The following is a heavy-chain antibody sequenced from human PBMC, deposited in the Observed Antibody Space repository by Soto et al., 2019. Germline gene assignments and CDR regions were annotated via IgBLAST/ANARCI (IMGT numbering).Heavy chain of an antibody. J-gene: IGHJ6*02. CDR3: ARDPEDIVLVPAVKRSRWSSGMDV. CDR1: GYTFTSYY. D-gene: IGHD2-2*01. Sequence: ASVKVSCKASGYTFTSYYMHWVRQAPGQGLEWMGLINPSGGSISYAQKFQGRVTMTTDTSTSTVYMELSSLRSEDTAVYYCARDPEDIVLVPAVKRSRWSSGMDVWGQGTTVTGSS. CDR2: INPSGGSI. V-gene: IGHV1-46*01.